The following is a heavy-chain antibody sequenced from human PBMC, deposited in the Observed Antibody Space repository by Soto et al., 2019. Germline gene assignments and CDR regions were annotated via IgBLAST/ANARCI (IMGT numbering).Heavy chain of an antibody. CDR1: GYTFTIYA. D-gene: IGHD3-22*01. CDR3: ARVVGYYDSSGYYDFDY. CDR2: ISAYNGNT. V-gene: IGHV1-18*01. J-gene: IGHJ4*02. Sequence: ASVKVSCKASGYTFTIYAMHWVRQAPGQGLEWMGWISAYNGNTNYAQKLQGRVTMTTDTSTSTAYMELRSLRSDDTAVYYCARVVGYYDSSGYYDFDYWGQGTLVTVSS.